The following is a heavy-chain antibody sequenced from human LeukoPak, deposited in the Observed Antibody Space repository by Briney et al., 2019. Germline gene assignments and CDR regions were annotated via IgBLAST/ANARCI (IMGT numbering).Heavy chain of an antibody. J-gene: IGHJ6*03. CDR3: ARAGQYSGTYDFYYMDV. V-gene: IGHV3-74*03. D-gene: IGHD1-26*01. CDR2: TYNDGSTT. CDR1: GFTFSKYW. Sequence: RTGGSLRLSCAASGFTFSKYWMHWVRQAPGKGLVWVSRTYNDGSTTTYADSVKGRFTISRDNAKNTLFLQMNSLRAEDTAVYYCARAGQYSGTYDFYYMDVWGKGTSVTISS.